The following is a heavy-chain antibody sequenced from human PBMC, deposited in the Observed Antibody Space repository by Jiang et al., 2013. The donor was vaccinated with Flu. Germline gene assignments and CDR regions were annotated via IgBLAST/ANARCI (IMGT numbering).Heavy chain of an antibody. CDR1: YY. J-gene: IGHJ4*02. Sequence: YYMNWVRQAPGKGPEWVANINQDGNEKKYVDSVKGRFTISRDNAKKSVYLQMNSLRAEDTAVYYCARGGRAPYWGQGTLVTVSS. D-gene: IGHD3-16*01. CDR3: ARGGRAPY. CDR2: INQDGNEK. V-gene: IGHV3-7*01.